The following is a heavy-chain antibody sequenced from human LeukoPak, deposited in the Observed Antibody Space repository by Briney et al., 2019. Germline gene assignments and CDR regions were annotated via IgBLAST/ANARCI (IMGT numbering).Heavy chain of an antibody. V-gene: IGHV1-8*01. Sequence: ASVKVSCKASGYTFTSYDINWVQQATGQGLEWMGWMNPNSGNTGYAQKFQGRVTMTRNTSISTAYMELSSLRSEDTAVYYSARAPGSGYYSGFDYWGQGTLVTVSS. CDR2: MNPNSGNT. CDR3: ARAPGSGYYSGFDY. D-gene: IGHD3-22*01. J-gene: IGHJ4*02. CDR1: GYTFTSYD.